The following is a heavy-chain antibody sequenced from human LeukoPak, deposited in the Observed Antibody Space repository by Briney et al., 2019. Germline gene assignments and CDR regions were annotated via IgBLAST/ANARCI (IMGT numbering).Heavy chain of an antibody. J-gene: IGHJ3*02. CDR1: GYTFTSYY. CDR2: INPSGGST. Sequence: VASVKVSCKAFGYTFTSYYMHWVRQAPGQGLEWMGIINPSGGSTSYAQKFQGRVTMTRDTSTSTVYMELSSLRSEDTAVYYCARARYRDAFDIWGQGTMVTVSS. V-gene: IGHV1-46*03. CDR3: ARARYRDAFDI. D-gene: IGHD1-26*01.